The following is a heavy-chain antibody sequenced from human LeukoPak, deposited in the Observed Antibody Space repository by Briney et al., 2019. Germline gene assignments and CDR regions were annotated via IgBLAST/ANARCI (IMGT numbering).Heavy chain of an antibody. V-gene: IGHV4-59*01. D-gene: IGHD1-26*01. CDR1: GGSISSYY. Sequence: SETLSLTCTVSGGSISSYYWSWIRQPPGKGLEWIGYIYYSGSTNYNPSLKSRVTISVDTSKNQLSLKLSSVTAADTAVYYCARDHGGGYLFDYWGQGTLVTVSS. CDR2: IYYSGST. J-gene: IGHJ4*02. CDR3: ARDHGGGYLFDY.